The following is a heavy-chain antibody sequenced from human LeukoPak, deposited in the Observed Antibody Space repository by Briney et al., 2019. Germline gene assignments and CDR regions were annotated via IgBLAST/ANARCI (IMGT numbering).Heavy chain of an antibody. CDR1: GYTFTGYY. CDR2: INPNSRGT. V-gene: IGHV1-2*06. D-gene: IGHD2-21*02. J-gene: IGHJ4*02. CDR3: ARSFSTRVDSPKNTGVVVTAFDY. Sequence: GASVKVSCKASGYTFTGYYMHWVRQAPGQGLESMGRINPNSRGTNYAQKFQGRVTMTRDTSISTAYMELSRLRSDDTAEYYCARSFSTRVDSPKNTGVVVTAFDYWGQGTLVTVSS.